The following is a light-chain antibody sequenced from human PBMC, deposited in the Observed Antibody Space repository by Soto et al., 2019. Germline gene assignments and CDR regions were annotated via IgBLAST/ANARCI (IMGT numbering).Light chain of an antibody. Sequence: DIQMTQSPSSRSASVGDRVTITCRASQDISVYLAWYQQKPGKVPKLLIYSASTLQSGVPSRFSGSGSGTDFTLTISSLQPEDVATYYCQKFNTAPLTFGQGTRLEIK. CDR2: SAS. V-gene: IGKV1-27*01. CDR3: QKFNTAPLT. J-gene: IGKJ5*01. CDR1: QDISVY.